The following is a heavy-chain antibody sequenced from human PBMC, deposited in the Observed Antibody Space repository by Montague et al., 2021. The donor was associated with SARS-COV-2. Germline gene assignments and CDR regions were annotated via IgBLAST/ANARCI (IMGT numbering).Heavy chain of an antibody. Sequence: SETLSLTCAVLGGSLSNNYWTWVRQPPGKGLEWIGEVNQSGGTTHYNPSLKGRVKLSVDRSCNQMSLNLEAVTAADTAVYYCARVPLYFAGFDSWGPGILVAVSS. CDR2: VNQSGGT. CDR1: GGSLSNNY. J-gene: IGHJ4*02. D-gene: IGHD3-9*01. V-gene: IGHV4-34*01. CDR3: ARVPLYFAGFDS.